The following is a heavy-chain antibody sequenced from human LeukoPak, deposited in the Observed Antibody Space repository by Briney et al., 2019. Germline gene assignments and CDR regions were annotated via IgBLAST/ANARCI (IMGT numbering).Heavy chain of an antibody. CDR3: ARDRYYASGSYNWFDP. V-gene: IGHV3-11*05. Sequence: GGSLRLSCAASGFTFSDYSMSWIRQAPGKGLERVSYISTSSSYTNYADSVKGRFTISRDNAKNSLYLQMNSLRAEDTAVYYCARDRYYASGSYNWFDPWGQGTLVTVSS. J-gene: IGHJ5*02. CDR1: GFTFSDYS. D-gene: IGHD3-10*01. CDR2: ISTSSSYT.